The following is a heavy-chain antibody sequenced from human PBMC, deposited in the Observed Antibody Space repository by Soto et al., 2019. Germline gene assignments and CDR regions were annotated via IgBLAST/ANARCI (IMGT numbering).Heavy chain of an antibody. CDR2: IYKSATT. CDR1: GDSISTVDYF. CDR3: ARGRYCLTGRCFPNWLDS. J-gene: IGHJ5*01. V-gene: IGHV4-30-4*01. D-gene: IGHD2-15*01. Sequence: ASETLSLTCSVSGDSISTVDYFWAWIRQPPGQALEYIGYIYKSATTYYNPSFESRVAISLDTSKSQSSLNVTSVTAADTAVYFCARGRYCLTGRCFPNWLDSWGQGTLVTVSS.